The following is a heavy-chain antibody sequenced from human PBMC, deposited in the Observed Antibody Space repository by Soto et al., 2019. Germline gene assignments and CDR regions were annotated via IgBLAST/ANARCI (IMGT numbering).Heavy chain of an antibody. CDR2: ISRNSGSI. D-gene: IGHD6-13*01. CDR3: AKDVSYSSSWNDFDY. CDR1: GFTFDDYA. Sequence: GGSLRLSCAASGFTFDDYAMHWVRQGPGKGLEWVSGISRNSGSIGYADSVKGRFTISRDNAKNPLYLQMNSLRAEDTALYYCAKDVSYSSSWNDFDYWGQGT. J-gene: IGHJ4*02. V-gene: IGHV3-9*01.